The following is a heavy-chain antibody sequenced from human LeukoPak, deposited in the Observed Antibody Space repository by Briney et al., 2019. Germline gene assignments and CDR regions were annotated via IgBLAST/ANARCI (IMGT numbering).Heavy chain of an antibody. CDR1: GGSFSGYC. V-gene: IGHV4-34*01. CDR3: ARGSPYYYGMDV. Sequence: PSETLSLTCAVYGGSFSGYCWSWIRQPPGKGLEWIGEINHSGSTNYNPSLKSRVTISVDTSKNQFSLKLSSVTAADTAVYYCARGSPYYYGMDVWGQGTTVTVSS. CDR2: INHSGST. J-gene: IGHJ6*02.